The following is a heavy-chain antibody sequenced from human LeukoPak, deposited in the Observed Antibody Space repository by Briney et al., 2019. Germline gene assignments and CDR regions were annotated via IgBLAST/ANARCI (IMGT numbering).Heavy chain of an antibody. Sequence: GGSLRLSCAASGFTFSSYAMSWVRQAPGKGLEWVSAISGSGGSTYYADSVKGRFTISRDNSKNTLYLQMNSLRAEDTAVYYCAKGVHNYDFWSGYYFRFDPWGQGTLVTVSS. CDR2: ISGSGGST. D-gene: IGHD3-3*01. V-gene: IGHV3-23*01. CDR1: GFTFSSYA. CDR3: AKGVHNYDFWSGYYFRFDP. J-gene: IGHJ5*02.